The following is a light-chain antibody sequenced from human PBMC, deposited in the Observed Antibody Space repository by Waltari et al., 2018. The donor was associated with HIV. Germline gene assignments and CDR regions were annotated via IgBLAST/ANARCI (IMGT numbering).Light chain of an antibody. CDR1: SSDVGGYNY. V-gene: IGLV2-14*01. CDR3: SSYTNTSTLV. J-gene: IGLJ2*01. CDR2: EVS. Sequence: QSALTQPASVSGSPGQSITISCTGTSSDVGGYNYVSWYQHNPGKAPKLMIYEVSNRPSGVYHRCSGSKSGNTASLTISGLQAEDEADYYCSSYTNTSTLVFGGGTKVTVL.